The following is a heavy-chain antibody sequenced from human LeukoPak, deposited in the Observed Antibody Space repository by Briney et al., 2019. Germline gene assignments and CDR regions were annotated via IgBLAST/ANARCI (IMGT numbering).Heavy chain of an antibody. V-gene: IGHV1-2*02. Sequence: ASVKVSCKASGYTFTGYYMHWVRQAPGQGLEWMGWINPNSGGTNYAQNFQGRVTMTRDTSISTAYMELSRLRSDDTAVYYCAKEYSSGWSRFDYWGQGTLVTVSS. CDR1: GYTFTGYY. CDR3: AKEYSSGWSRFDY. D-gene: IGHD6-19*01. J-gene: IGHJ4*02. CDR2: INPNSGGT.